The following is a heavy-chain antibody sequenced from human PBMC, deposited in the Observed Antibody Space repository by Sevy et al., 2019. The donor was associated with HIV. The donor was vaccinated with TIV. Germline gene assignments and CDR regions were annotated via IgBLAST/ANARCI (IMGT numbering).Heavy chain of an antibody. J-gene: IGHJ6*02. CDR2: ISYDGSNK. CDR1: GFTFSSYA. D-gene: IGHD2-2*01. CDR3: ARDQDIVVVPAAPSGFYYGMDV. Sequence: GGSLRLSCAASGFTFSSYAMHWVRQAPGKGLEWVAVISYDGSNKYYADSVKGRFTISRDNSKNTLYLQMNSLRAEDTAVYYCARDQDIVVVPAAPSGFYYGMDVWGQGTTVTVSS. V-gene: IGHV3-30*04.